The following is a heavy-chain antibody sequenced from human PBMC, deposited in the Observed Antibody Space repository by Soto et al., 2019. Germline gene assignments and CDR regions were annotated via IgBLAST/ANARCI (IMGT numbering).Heavy chain of an antibody. CDR3: ARHKGGEHYYYMDV. V-gene: IGHV3-11*01. CDR1: GSTFRDFY. CDR2: ISSSGRII. D-gene: IGHD1-26*01. Sequence: PGGSLRLSCAASGSTFRDFYMTWIRQAPGKGLEWLSSISSSGRIIYSADSVKGRFTISRDNAKNSVYLQMNTLRAEDTALYYCARHKGGEHYYYMDVWGRGTTVTVSS. J-gene: IGHJ6*03.